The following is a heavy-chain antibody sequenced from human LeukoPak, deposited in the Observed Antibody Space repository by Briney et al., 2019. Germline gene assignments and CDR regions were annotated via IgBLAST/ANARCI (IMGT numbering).Heavy chain of an antibody. J-gene: IGHJ4*02. Sequence: PSETLSLTCTVSGGSIRSYYWSWIRQPPGKGLEWIGYIYYSGSTNYNPSLKSRVAISVDTSKNQFSLKLSSVTAADTAVYYCARDPSRGFDYWGQGTLVTVSS. V-gene: IGHV4-59*01. CDR3: ARDPSRGFDY. CDR1: GGSIRSYY. CDR2: IYYSGST.